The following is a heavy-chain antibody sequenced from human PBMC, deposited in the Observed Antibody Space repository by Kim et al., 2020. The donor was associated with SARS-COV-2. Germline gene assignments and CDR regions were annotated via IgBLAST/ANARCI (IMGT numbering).Heavy chain of an antibody. CDR2: IFGTSL. V-gene: IGHV3-23*01. D-gene: IGHD3-10*01. Sequence: GGSLRLSCVGSGYTFSSHAMAWVRQAPGKVLEWVSAIFGTSLYYADSVKGRFTVSRDDSKNTMYLQMNSLRADDTAVYYCSLGRTYYWDYWAQGTWVTVSS. CDR1: GYTFSSHA. CDR3: SLGRTYYWDY. J-gene: IGHJ4*02.